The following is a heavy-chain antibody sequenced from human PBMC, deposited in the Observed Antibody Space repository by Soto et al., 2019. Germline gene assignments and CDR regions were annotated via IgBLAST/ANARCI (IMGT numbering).Heavy chain of an antibody. CDR2: ISGSGGGT. CDR3: ARDPIGYCSGGRCYKFDF. J-gene: IGHJ4*02. D-gene: IGHD2-15*01. V-gene: IGHV3-23*01. CDR1: GFMFSSYA. Sequence: EVQLLESGGGLVQPGGSLRLSCEASGFMFSSYAMAWVRQAPGKGLEWVSSISGSGGGTYYADSVKGRFTISRDSSKKTLHLQMNILRAEDTAIYYCARDPIGYCSGGRCYKFDFWGQGTLVTVSS.